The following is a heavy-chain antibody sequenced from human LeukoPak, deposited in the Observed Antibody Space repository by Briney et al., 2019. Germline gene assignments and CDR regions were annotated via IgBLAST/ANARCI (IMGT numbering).Heavy chain of an antibody. CDR1: GFTFSSYE. CDR2: ISSSSSTI. D-gene: IGHD1-26*01. V-gene: IGHV3-48*01. CDR3: ARGAIVGATVFDY. Sequence: GGSLRLSCAASGFTFSSYEMNWVRQAPGKGLEWVSYISSSSSTIYYADSVKGGFTISRDNAKNSLYLQMNSLRAEDTAVYYCARGAIVGATVFDYWGQGTLVTVSS. J-gene: IGHJ4*02.